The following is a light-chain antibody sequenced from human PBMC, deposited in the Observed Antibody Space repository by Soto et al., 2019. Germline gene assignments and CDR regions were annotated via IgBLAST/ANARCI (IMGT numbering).Light chain of an antibody. CDR1: QGISSY. V-gene: IGKV1-8*01. CDR3: HQYYSYPPYT. J-gene: IGKJ2*01. Sequence: AIRMTQSPSSLSASTGDRVTITCRASQGISSYLAWYQQKPGKAPKLLIYAASTLQSGVPSRLSGSGSGTDFTLTISCLLSEDLATYYCHQYYSYPPYTFGQGTKLEIK. CDR2: AAS.